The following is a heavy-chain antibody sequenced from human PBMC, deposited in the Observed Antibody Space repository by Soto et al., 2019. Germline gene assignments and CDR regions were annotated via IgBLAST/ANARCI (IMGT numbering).Heavy chain of an antibody. CDR1: GFTFDDYA. Sequence: SLKISCAAAGFTFDDYAMHWVRQAPGKGLEWVSGISWNSGSIGYADSVKGRFIISRDNAKNSLYLQMNSLRSEATALYHSANDSDRYSGRSYYYGMDVWGPGTKVTVSS. CDR3: ANDSDRYSGRSYYYGMDV. CDR2: ISWNSGSI. J-gene: IGHJ6*02. D-gene: IGHD1-26*01. V-gene: IGHV3-9*01.